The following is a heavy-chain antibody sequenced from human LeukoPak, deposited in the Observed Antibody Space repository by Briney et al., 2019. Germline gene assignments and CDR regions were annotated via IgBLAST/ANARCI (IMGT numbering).Heavy chain of an antibody. V-gene: IGHV3-74*01. J-gene: IGHJ4*02. Sequence: GGSLRLSCAASGFAFSSNWMHWVRQAPGKGLVWVSHISTDARTITYADFVKGRFTISRDNAKNTLYLQMNSLRAEDTAVYYCARDIAGISDSWGQGTLVTVSS. CDR1: GFAFSSNW. CDR3: ARDIAGISDS. CDR2: ISTDARTI. D-gene: IGHD6-13*01.